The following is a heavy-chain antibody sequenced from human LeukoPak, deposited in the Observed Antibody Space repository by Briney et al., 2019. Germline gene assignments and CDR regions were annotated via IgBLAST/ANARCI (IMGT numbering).Heavy chain of an antibody. CDR2: IKPDGSEI. J-gene: IGHJ6*03. Sequence: GGSLRLSCAASGFTFSSYWMSWVRQAPGKGLEWVANIKPDGSEIYYVDSVKGRFTISRDNAKNSLYLQMNSLRAEDTAVYYCARDVEYQLKLYYYYYYYMDVWGKGTTVTVSS. V-gene: IGHV3-7*01. CDR3: ARDVEYQLKLYYYYYYYMDV. D-gene: IGHD2-2*01. CDR1: GFTFSSYW.